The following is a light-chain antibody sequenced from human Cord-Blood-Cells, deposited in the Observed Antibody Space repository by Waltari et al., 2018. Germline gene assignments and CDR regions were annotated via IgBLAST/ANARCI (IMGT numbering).Light chain of an antibody. CDR1: QSVSSSY. Sequence: ELVLTQSPGTLSLSRGERATLSCRASQSVSSSYLAWCQQKPGQAPRLLIYGASSRATGIPDRFSGSGSGTDFTLTISRLEPEDFAVYYCQQYGSSPYSFGQGTKLEIK. CDR3: QQYGSSPYS. J-gene: IGKJ2*03. V-gene: IGKV3-20*01. CDR2: GAS.